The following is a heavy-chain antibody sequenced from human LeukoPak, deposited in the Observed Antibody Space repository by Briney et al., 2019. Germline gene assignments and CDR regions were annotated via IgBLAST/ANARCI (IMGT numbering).Heavy chain of an antibody. D-gene: IGHD6-19*01. V-gene: IGHV3-21*01. Sequence: GRSLRLSCAASGFTFSSYSMNWVRQAPGKGLEWVSSISSSSSYIYYADSVKGRFTISRDNAKNSLYLQMNSLRAEDTAVYYCARDQWLVHPEGVDYYYGMDVWGQGTTVTVSS. CDR1: GFTFSSYS. CDR3: ARDQWLVHPEGVDYYYGMDV. CDR2: ISSSSSYI. J-gene: IGHJ6*02.